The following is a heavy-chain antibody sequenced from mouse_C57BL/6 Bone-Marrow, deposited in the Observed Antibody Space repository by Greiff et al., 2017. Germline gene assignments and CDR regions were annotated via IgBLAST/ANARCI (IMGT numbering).Heavy chain of an antibody. CDR3: TGDSNVYYAMDY. V-gene: IGHV6-3*01. D-gene: IGHD2-5*01. J-gene: IGHJ4*01. Sequence: EVQLQQSGGGLVQPGGSMKLSCVASGFTFSNYWMNWVRQSPEKGLEWVAQIRLKSDNYATHYAEAVKGRFTISRDDSKSSVYLQMNNLRAEDTGIYYCTGDSNVYYAMDYWGQGTSVTVSS. CDR1: GFTFSNYW. CDR2: IRLKSDNYAT.